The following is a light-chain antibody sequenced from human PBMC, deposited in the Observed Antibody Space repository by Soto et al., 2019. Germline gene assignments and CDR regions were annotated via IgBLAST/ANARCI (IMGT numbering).Light chain of an antibody. CDR2: SNN. Sequence: QSVLTQPPSASETPGQRVTISCSGSSSNIGSNIVNWCHQLPGTAPNLLVYSNNQRPSWVPDRFSGSKYGTSASLAISGLQSEDEAAYYCAAWDASLYDVVFGGGTKLTVL. CDR1: SSNIGSNI. CDR3: AAWDASLYDVV. V-gene: IGLV1-44*01. J-gene: IGLJ2*01.